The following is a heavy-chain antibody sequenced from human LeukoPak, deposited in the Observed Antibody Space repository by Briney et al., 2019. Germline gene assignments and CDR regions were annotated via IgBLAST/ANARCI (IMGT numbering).Heavy chain of an antibody. D-gene: IGHD6-13*01. J-gene: IGHJ6*03. CDR1: GFTFSSYS. CDR3: ARAAIAAARIYYYMDV. Sequence: GGSLRLSCAASGFTFSSYSMNWVRQAPGKGLEWGSVISTSSSYIHNADSVKGRFTISRDNAENSLYLQMNSLRAEDTAVYYCARAAIAAARIYYYMDVWGKGTTVTVSS. V-gene: IGHV3-21*01. CDR2: ISTSSSYI.